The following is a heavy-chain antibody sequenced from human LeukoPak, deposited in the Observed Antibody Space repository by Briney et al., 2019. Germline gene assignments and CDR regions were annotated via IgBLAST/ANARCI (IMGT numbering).Heavy chain of an antibody. V-gene: IGHV5-51*01. Sequence: GESLKISCKASGFNFITYWIVWGRQMPGKGLEWMGHISPSDSRTTYSPSFQGQITISADRSINTAYLQWRRLNTSDTAIYYFTRRSRGLQSWFDPWGRGPLVTVSS. CDR3: TRRSRGLQSWFDP. D-gene: IGHD3-16*01. J-gene: IGHJ5*02. CDR1: GFNFITYW. CDR2: ISPSDSRT.